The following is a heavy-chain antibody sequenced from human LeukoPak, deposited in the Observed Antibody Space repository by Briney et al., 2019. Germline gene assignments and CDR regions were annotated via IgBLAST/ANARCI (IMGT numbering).Heavy chain of an antibody. CDR3: AKDRRGMATISITPPFDY. CDR1: GFTFSSYA. D-gene: IGHD5-24*01. Sequence: GGSLRLSCAASGFTFSSYAMSWVRQAPGKGLEWVSVISGSGGSTYYADSVKGRFTISRDNSKNTLYLQMNSLRAEDTAVYYCAKDRRGMATISITPPFDYWGQGTLVTVSS. V-gene: IGHV3-23*01. CDR2: ISGSGGST. J-gene: IGHJ4*02.